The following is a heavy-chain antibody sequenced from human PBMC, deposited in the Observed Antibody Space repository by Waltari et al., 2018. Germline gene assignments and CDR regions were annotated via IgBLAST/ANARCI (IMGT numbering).Heavy chain of an antibody. J-gene: IGHJ5*02. CDR3: ARSIVGATSGGWFDP. CDR2: ST. D-gene: IGHD1-26*01. Sequence: STNYNPSLKSRVTISVDTSKNQFSLKLSSVTAADTAVYYCARSIVGATSGGWFDPWGQGTLVTVSS. V-gene: IGHV4-59*01.